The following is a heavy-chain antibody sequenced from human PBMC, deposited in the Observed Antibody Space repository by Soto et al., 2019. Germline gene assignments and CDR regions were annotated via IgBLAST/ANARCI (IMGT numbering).Heavy chain of an antibody. CDR2: ISYDGSNK. J-gene: IGHJ6*02. V-gene: IGHV3-30-3*01. D-gene: IGHD3-16*01. CDR3: ARDRSTLIRGGRHYYGMDV. CDR1: GFTFSSYA. Sequence: TGGSLRLSCAASGFTFSSYAMHWVRQAPGKGLEWVAVISYDGSNKYYADSVKGRFTISRDNSKNTLYLQMNSLRAEDTAVYYCARDRSTLIRGGRHYYGMDVWGQGTTVTVSS.